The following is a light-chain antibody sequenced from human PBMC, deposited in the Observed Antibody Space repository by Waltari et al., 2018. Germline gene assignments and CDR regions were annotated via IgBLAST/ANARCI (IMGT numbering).Light chain of an antibody. CDR3: QKHSSAPLT. V-gene: IGKV1-27*01. CDR1: QGISNH. J-gene: IGKJ3*01. Sequence: DIQMTQSPSSLSASVGDRVTITCRASQGISNHLAWYQQKPGKVPKLLIYAASTLHAGVPSRFSGSGTGTDFTLTISSLQPEDFATYYCQKHSSAPLTFGPGTIVDI. CDR2: AAS.